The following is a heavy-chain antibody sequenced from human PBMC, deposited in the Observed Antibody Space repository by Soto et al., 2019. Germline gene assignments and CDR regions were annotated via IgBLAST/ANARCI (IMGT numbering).Heavy chain of an antibody. V-gene: IGHV4-34*01. D-gene: IGHD4-17*01. CDR3: AKVYGDYYFDY. J-gene: IGHJ4*02. CDR2: INHSGST. CDR1: GGSFSGYY. Sequence: SETLSLTCAVYGGSFSGYYWSWIRQPPGKGLEWIGEINHSGSTNYNPSLKSRVTISVDTSKNQFSLKLSSVTAADTAVYYCAKVYGDYYFDYWGQGTLVTVS.